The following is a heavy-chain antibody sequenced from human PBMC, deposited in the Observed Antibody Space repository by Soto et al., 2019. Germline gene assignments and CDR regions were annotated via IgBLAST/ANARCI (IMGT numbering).Heavy chain of an antibody. CDR3: ARDGYCSGGRCYRRNDY. J-gene: IGHJ4*02. D-gene: IGHD2-15*01. V-gene: IGHV3-7*01. Sequence: EVQLVESGGGLVQPGGSLRLSCAASGFTFSGYWMTWARQAPGKGLEWVAKIKDDGSEKFYVDSVKGRCTISRDNADNLLYLQMTSLRAEDTAVYFCARDGYCSGGRCYRRNDYWGQGTLVIVSS. CDR1: GFTFSGYW. CDR2: IKDDGSEK.